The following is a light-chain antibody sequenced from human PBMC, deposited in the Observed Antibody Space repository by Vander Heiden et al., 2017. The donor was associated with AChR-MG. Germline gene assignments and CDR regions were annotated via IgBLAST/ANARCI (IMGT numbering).Light chain of an antibody. J-gene: IGLJ3*02. CDR2: EVS. CDR1: SSDVGSYNL. CDR3: CSYAGSSTWV. Sequence: QSALTPPASVSGSPGQSITISCTGTSSDVGSYNLGSWYQQHPGKAPKLMIYEVSKRPSGVSNRFSGSKSGNTASLTISGLQAEDEADYYCCSYAGSSTWVFGGGTKLTVL. V-gene: IGLV2-23*02.